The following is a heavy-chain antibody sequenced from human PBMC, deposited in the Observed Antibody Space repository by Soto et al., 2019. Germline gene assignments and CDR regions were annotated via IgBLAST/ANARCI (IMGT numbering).Heavy chain of an antibody. D-gene: IGHD2-15*01. CDR2: ISYDGTNK. CDR3: ARVPKGYCSGGSCYSRGPVGFDF. CDR1: RFTFSSYA. J-gene: IGHJ4*01. V-gene: IGHV3-30-3*01. Sequence: PGGSLRLSCAASRFTFSSYAMHWVRQAPGKGLEWVAVISYDGTNKFYADFVKGRFTISRDNSKNTLYLEMNSLKTEDTAVYYCARVPKGYCSGGSCYSRGPVGFDFWGQGTLVTV.